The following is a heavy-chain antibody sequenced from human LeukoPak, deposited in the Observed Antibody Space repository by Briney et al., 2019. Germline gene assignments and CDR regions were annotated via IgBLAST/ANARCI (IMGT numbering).Heavy chain of an antibody. Sequence: PGGSLRLSWAASGFTFSDYYMSWIRQAPVKGLEWVSYISSSGSTIYYADSVKGRFTISRDNAKNSLYLQMNSLRAEDTAVYYCAGDGLDYYDSSGYYYVFDYWGQGTLVTVSS. J-gene: IGHJ4*02. CDR2: ISSSGSTI. D-gene: IGHD3-22*01. CDR3: AGDGLDYYDSSGYYYVFDY. CDR1: GFTFSDYY. V-gene: IGHV3-11*01.